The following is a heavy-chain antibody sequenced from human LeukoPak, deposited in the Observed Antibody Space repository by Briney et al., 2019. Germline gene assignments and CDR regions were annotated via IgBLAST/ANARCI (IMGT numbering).Heavy chain of an antibody. CDR1: GFTFSSYN. V-gene: IGHV3-21*01. CDR2: ISSSSSYI. J-gene: IGHJ4*02. D-gene: IGHD3-10*01. CDR3: ARDGGSYLFDY. Sequence: GGSLRLSCAASGFTFSSYNMNWVRQAPGKGLEWVSSISSSSSYIYSADSVKGRFTISRDNAKNSLYLQMNSLRAEDTAVYYCARDGGSYLFDYWGQGTLVTVSS.